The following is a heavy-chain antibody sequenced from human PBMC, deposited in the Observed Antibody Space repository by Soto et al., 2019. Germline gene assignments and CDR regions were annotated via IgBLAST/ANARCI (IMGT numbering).Heavy chain of an antibody. CDR2: VYSGGST. D-gene: IGHD5-18*01. Sequence: GGSLRLSCASSQFTVSTKYMSWVRQAPGKGLEWVSVVYSGGSTYYADSAKGRFTISRDISKNTVYLQMNSLRADDTAVYYCATGVYSYAPDAFDIWGQGTMVTVSS. J-gene: IGHJ3*02. V-gene: IGHV3-53*01. CDR1: QFTVSTKY. CDR3: ATGVYSYAPDAFDI.